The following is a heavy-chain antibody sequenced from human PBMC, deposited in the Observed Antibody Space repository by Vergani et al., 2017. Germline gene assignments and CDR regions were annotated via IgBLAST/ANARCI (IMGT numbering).Heavy chain of an antibody. Sequence: QVQLQQWGAGLLKPSETLSLTCAVYGGSFSGYYWSWIRQPPGKGLEWIGEINHSGSTNYNPSLNSRVTISVDTSKNQFSLELSSVTAADTAVYYCARGGYCSSTSCYWYFDLWGRGTLVTVSS. CDR2: INHSGST. V-gene: IGHV4-34*01. CDR1: GGSFSGYY. J-gene: IGHJ2*01. D-gene: IGHD2-2*01. CDR3: ARGGYCSSTSCYWYFDL.